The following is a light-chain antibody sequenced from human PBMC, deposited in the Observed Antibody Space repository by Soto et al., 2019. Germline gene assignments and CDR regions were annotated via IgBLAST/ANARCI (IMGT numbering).Light chain of an antibody. CDR1: QSVSSY. J-gene: IGKJ4*01. Sequence: IVLTQSPAPLSLSPGERATLSCRASQSVSSYLAWYQQKPGQAPRLLIYDASNRATGIPARFSGSGSGTDFTLTISSLEPEYFCVYYCQHRSNWPPGTVGGGTKVEIK. V-gene: IGKV3-11*01. CDR2: DAS. CDR3: QHRSNWPPGT.